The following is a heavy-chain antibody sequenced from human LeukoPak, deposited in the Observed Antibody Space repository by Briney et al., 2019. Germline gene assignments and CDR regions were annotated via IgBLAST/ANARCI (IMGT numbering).Heavy chain of an antibody. V-gene: IGHV1-46*01. Sequence: ASVKVSCKASGYTFSSYYMHWVRQAPGQGLEWMGIINPSGGSTSYAQKFQGRVTMTRDMSTSTDYMELSSLRSEDTAVYYCARDNSVEDTAWWFDPWGQGTLVTVSS. J-gene: IGHJ5*02. CDR2: INPSGGST. CDR1: GYTFSSYY. CDR3: ARDNSVEDTAWWFDP. D-gene: IGHD4-23*01.